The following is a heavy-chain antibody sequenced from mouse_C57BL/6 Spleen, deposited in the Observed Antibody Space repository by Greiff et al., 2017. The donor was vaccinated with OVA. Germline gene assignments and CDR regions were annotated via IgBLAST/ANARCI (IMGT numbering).Heavy chain of an antibody. V-gene: IGHV1-69*01. D-gene: IGHD1-1*01. CDR2: IDPSDSYP. CDR1: GYTFTSYW. Sequence: QVQLQQPGAELVMPGASVKLSCKASGYTFTSYWMHWVKQRPGQGLEWIGEIDPSDSYPNYNQKFKGKSTLTVDKSSSTAYMQLSSLTSEDSAVYYCARYGSSYWYFDVWGTGTTVTVSS. CDR3: ARYGSSYWYFDV. J-gene: IGHJ1*03.